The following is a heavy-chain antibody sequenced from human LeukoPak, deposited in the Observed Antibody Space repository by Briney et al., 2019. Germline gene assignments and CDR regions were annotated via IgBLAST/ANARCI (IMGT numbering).Heavy chain of an antibody. D-gene: IGHD2-2*01. J-gene: IGHJ6*03. CDR2: ISAYNGNT. Sequence: GASVKVSCKASGYTFTSYGISWVRQAPGQGLEWMGWISAYNGNTNYAQKHQGRVTMTTDTSTSTAYMELRSLRSDDTAVYYCASGVPAAISSHYYMDVWGKGTTVTVSS. V-gene: IGHV1-18*01. CDR1: GYTFTSYG. CDR3: ASGVPAAISSHYYMDV.